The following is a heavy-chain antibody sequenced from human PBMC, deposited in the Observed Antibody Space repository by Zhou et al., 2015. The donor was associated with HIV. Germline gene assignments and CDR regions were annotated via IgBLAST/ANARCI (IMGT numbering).Heavy chain of an antibody. V-gene: IGHV1-69*12. D-gene: IGHD4-17*01. CDR3: ARRPPAPGARNYYGMDV. CDR1: GGTFSSYA. J-gene: IGHJ6*02. CDR2: IIPIFGTA. Sequence: QVQLVQSGAEVKKPGSSVKVSCKASGGTFSSYAISWVRQAPGQGLEWMGGIIPIFGTANYAQKFQGRVTITADESTSTAYMELSSLRSEDTAVYYCARRPPAPGARNYYGMDVVGPRDHGHRLL.